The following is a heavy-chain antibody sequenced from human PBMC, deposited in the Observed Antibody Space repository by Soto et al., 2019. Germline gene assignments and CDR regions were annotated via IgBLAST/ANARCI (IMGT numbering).Heavy chain of an antibody. J-gene: IGHJ4*02. Sequence: GGSLRLSCAASGFTFNIFNMNWVRQAPGKGLEWVSSITNSDYTSYADSVKGRFTISRDNAKKSLYLQMNSLRAEDTAVYYCTLYDALFFDFRGQGALVTVSS. V-gene: IGHV3-21*01. CDR3: TLYDALFFDF. CDR2: ITNSDYT. CDR1: GFTFNIFN. D-gene: IGHD2-8*01.